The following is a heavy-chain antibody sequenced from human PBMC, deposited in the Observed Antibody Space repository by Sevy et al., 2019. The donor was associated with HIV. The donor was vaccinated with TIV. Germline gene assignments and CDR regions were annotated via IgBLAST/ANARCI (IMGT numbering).Heavy chain of an antibody. Sequence: GGSLRLSCAASGFTFNIYSMNWVRQTPGKGLEWVSSISGDSSYIFYADSLKGRFTTSRDNAKNSLYLQMSSLRVEDTAVYYWARGRGDARADAFDYWGQGTLVTVSS. CDR3: ARGRGDARADAFDY. J-gene: IGHJ4*02. D-gene: IGHD2-21*02. V-gene: IGHV3-21*01. CDR1: GFTFNIYS. CDR2: ISGDSSYI.